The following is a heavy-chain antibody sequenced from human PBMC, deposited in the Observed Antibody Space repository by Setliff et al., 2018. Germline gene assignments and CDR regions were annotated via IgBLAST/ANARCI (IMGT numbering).Heavy chain of an antibody. Sequence: PSETLSLTCTVSGGSISSGSYYWSWIRQPAGKGLEWIGHIYTSGNTNYNPSLKSRVTMSLDTSKNQFSLKVNSVTAADTAVYYCARDISGTYWPAWGQGTLVTAPQ. J-gene: IGHJ5*02. CDR3: ARDISGTYWPA. V-gene: IGHV4-61*09. CDR2: IYTSGNT. D-gene: IGHD1-26*01. CDR1: GGSISSGSYY.